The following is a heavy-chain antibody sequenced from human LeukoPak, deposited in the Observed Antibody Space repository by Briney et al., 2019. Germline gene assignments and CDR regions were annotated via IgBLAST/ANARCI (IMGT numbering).Heavy chain of an antibody. D-gene: IGHD2-2*01. J-gene: IGHJ6*03. CDR1: GGSFSSEA. Sequence: SVKVSCKAFGGSFSSEAISWVRQAPGQGLEWMGGIIPIFGTANYAQKFQGRVTITTDESTSTAYMELNSLRSEDTAVYYCARDGSYCSSTSCYAYYYYMDVWGKGTTVTVSS. V-gene: IGHV1-69*05. CDR2: IIPIFGTA. CDR3: ARDGSYCSSTSCYAYYYYMDV.